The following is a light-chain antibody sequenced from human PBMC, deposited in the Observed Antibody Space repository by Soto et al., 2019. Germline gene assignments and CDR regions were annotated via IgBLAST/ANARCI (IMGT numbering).Light chain of an antibody. CDR2: DAS. V-gene: IGKV1-33*01. J-gene: IGKJ5*01. Sequence: DVQMTQSPASLSASIGSRITITGQAIQDINKYLNWYQQKPGKAPKLMIYDASNLEKGVPSRFSGSSSGTDFTFTISSLQPEDTATYYCQQYDYLPRTFGQGTRVETK. CDR3: QQYDYLPRT. CDR1: QDINKY.